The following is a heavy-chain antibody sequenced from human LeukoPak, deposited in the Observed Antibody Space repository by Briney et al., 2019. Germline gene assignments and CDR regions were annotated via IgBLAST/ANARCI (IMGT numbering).Heavy chain of an antibody. J-gene: IGHJ4*02. D-gene: IGHD4-17*01. CDR3: AREGDYGDYDY. V-gene: IGHV3-21*01. CDR2: ISSSSSYI. CDR1: GFTFSSYI. Sequence: RGSLRLSCAASGFTFSSYIMNWVRQAPGKGLEWVSSISSSSSYIYYADSVKGRFTISRDNAKNSLYLQMNSLRAEDTAVYYCAREGDYGDYDYWGQGTLVTVSS.